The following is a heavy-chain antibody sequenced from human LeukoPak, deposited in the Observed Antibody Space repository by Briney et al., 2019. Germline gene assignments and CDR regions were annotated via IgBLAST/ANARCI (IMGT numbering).Heavy chain of an antibody. V-gene: IGHV3-74*01. CDR1: GFTFSSYW. CDR3: ARGSTQYSSGWYGLDY. CDR2: VNSDGSST. J-gene: IGHJ4*02. Sequence: PGGSLRLSCAASGFTFSSYWMHWVRQAPGKGLVWVSRVNSDGSSTTYAASVKGRFTISRDNAKNTLYLQMNSPRAADTAVYYCARGSTQYSSGWYGLDYWGQGTLVTVSS. D-gene: IGHD6-19*01.